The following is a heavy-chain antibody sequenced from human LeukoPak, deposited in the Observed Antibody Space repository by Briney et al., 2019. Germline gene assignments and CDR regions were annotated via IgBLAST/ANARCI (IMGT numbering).Heavy chain of an antibody. CDR3: ARKLVSGMTAHYYYYYYMDV. J-gene: IGHJ6*03. CDR2: INPNSGGT. Sequence: ASVKVSCKASGYTFTGYYMHWVRQAPGQGLEWMGWINPNSGGTNYAQKFQGRVTMTRDTSISTAYMELSRLRSDDTAVYYCARKLVSGMTAHYYYYYYMDVWGKGTTVTVSS. CDR1: GYTFTGYY. V-gene: IGHV1-2*02. D-gene: IGHD3-10*01.